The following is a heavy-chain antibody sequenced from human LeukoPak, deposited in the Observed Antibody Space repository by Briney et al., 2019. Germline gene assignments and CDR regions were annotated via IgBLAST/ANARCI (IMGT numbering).Heavy chain of an antibody. CDR3: ANSYDSSGYYLD. CDR2: ISSSSSYI. Sequence: GGSLRLSCAASGFTFSSYSMNWVRQAPGKGLEWVSSISSSSSYIYYADSVKGRFTISRDNAKNSLHLQMNSLRAEDTAVYYCANSYDSSGYYLDWGQGTLVTVSS. D-gene: IGHD3-22*01. CDR1: GFTFSSYS. V-gene: IGHV3-21*01. J-gene: IGHJ4*02.